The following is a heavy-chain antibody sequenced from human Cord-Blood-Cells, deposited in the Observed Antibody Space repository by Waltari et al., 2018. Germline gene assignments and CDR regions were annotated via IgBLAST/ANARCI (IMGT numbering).Heavy chain of an antibody. V-gene: IGHV4-31*03. CDR1: GGTISRGAYS. D-gene: IGHD5-12*01. CDR3: ARARRDGYNPFDY. J-gene: IGHJ4*02. CDR2: IYYSGST. Sequence: VKLQESAPALALPSQTLSLTCPVSGGTISRGAYSCSWRRQHPGKGLEWIGYIYYSGSTYYNPSLKSRVSISVDTSKNQFSLKLSSVTAADTAVYYCARARRDGYNPFDYWGQGTLVTVSS.